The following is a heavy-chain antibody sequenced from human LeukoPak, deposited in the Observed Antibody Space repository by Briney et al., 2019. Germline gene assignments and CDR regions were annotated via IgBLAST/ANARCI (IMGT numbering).Heavy chain of an antibody. CDR2: IWYDGSNK. V-gene: IGHV3-33*06. CDR3: AKDLRYYDFWSGLADY. Sequence: PGGSLRLSCAASGFIFTDYGMHWVRQAPGKGLEWVALIWYDGSNKYYADSVKGRFTISRDNSKNTLYLQMNSLRAEDTAVYYCAKDLRYYDFWSGLADYWGQGTLVTVSS. CDR1: GFIFTDYG. D-gene: IGHD3-3*01. J-gene: IGHJ4*02.